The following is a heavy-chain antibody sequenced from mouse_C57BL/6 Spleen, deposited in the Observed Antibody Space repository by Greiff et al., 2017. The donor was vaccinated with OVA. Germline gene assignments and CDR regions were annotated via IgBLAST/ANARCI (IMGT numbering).Heavy chain of an antibody. J-gene: IGHJ3*01. CDR3: APDYGAWFAY. CDR2: IHPNSGST. CDR1: GYTFTSYW. Sequence: VQLQQSGAELVKPGASVKLSCKASGYTFTSYWMHWVKQRPGQGLEWIGMIHPNSGSTNYNEKFKSKATLTVDKSSSTAYMQLSSLTSEDSAVYYCAPDYGAWFAYWGQGTLVTVSA. V-gene: IGHV1-64*01. D-gene: IGHD2-4*01.